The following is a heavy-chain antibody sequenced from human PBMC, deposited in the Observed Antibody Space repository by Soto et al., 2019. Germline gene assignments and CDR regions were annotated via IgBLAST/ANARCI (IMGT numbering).Heavy chain of an antibody. D-gene: IGHD3-3*01. J-gene: IGHJ4*02. CDR3: ARPITIFGVPTTVYFDY. CDR1: GYRFTNYW. V-gene: IGHV5-51*03. CDR2: IYPGDSDT. Sequence: EVQLVQSGAEVKKPGESLKISCKGSGYRFTNYWIGWVRQMPGKGLEWMGIIYPGDSDTRYSPSFQGQVTISADKSISTAYLQWSSLKASDTAMYYCARPITIFGVPTTVYFDYWGQGTLVTVSS.